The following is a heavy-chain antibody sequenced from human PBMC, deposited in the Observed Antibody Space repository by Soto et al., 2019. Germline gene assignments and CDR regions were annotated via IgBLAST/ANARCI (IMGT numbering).Heavy chain of an antibody. Sequence: PGGSLRLSCAASGFTFSSYAMSWVRQAPGKGLEWVSAISGSGGSTYYADSVKGRFTVSRDNSKNTLYLQMNSLRAEDTAVYYCAKASLGNKELDYWGQGTLVTVSS. CDR3: AKASLGNKELDY. V-gene: IGHV3-23*01. CDR2: ISGSGGST. D-gene: IGHD3-16*01. CDR1: GFTFSSYA. J-gene: IGHJ4*02.